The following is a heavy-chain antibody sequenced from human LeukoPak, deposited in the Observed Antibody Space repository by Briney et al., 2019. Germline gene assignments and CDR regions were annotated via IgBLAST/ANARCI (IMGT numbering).Heavy chain of an antibody. CDR2: IKEDGSEK. Sequence: GGSLRLSCAASGFTLSSYWMSWVRQAPGKGLEWVANIKEDGSEKYYADSVKGRFTISRDNAQNSVYLHMNSLTAEDTALYYCARDWVAGVPFDAFDIWGQGTMASVSS. J-gene: IGHJ3*02. D-gene: IGHD3-10*01. CDR1: GFTLSSYW. V-gene: IGHV3-7*03. CDR3: ARDWVAGVPFDAFDI.